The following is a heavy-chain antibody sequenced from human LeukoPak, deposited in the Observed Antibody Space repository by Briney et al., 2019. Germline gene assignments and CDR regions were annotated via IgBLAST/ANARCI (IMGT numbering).Heavy chain of an antibody. V-gene: IGHV3-23*01. J-gene: IGHJ4*02. CDR3: ANGAGIASYFDS. CDR2: ISGSGGST. Sequence: GGSLRLSCAASGFTFSSYAMSWVRQAPGKGLEWVSAISGSGGSTYYADSVKGRFTISRGNSKNMLYLQMNSLRAEDTAVYYCANGAGIASYFDSWGQGTLVTVSS. D-gene: IGHD6-13*01. CDR1: GFTFSSYA.